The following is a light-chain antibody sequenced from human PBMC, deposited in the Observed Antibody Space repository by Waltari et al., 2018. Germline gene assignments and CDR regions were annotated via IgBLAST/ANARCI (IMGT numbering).Light chain of an antibody. CDR3: CSYAGSRSFYV. V-gene: IGLV2-23*02. CDR1: NNDVGSYIV. J-gene: IGLJ1*01. CDR2: EVD. Sequence: QSALTLPAPASASPGQSNTITCTGPNNDVGSYIVVFSYQHHPGKAPKLMIFEVDKRPSGVSDRFSGSKSGNTASLAISGLQAEDEADYYCCSYAGSRSFYVFGTGTKVTVL.